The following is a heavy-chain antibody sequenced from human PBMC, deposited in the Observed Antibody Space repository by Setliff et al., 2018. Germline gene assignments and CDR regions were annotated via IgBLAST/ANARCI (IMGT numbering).Heavy chain of an antibody. CDR1: GFTFNDYS. CDR3: AKEQFGSTWVTFDS. CDR2: INRDGSTT. Sequence: GGSLRLSCAASGFTFNDYSMHWVRQAPGKGLEWVSLINRDGSTTYYADSVRGRFTISRDNSKNSLFLQMKNLRTEDTALYYCAKEQFGSTWVTFDSWGQGTLVTVSS. D-gene: IGHD3-10*01. J-gene: IGHJ4*02. V-gene: IGHV3-43*01.